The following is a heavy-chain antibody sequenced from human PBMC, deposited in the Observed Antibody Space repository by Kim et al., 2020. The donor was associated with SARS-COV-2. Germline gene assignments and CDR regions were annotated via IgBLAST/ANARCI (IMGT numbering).Heavy chain of an antibody. CDR1: GGTFSTYT. V-gene: IGHV1-69*04. CDR3: ARDGGIRDSGYDPYWYFDL. CDR2: IIAILDIA. D-gene: IGHD5-12*01. J-gene: IGHJ2*01. Sequence: SVKVSCKASGGTFSTYTINWLRQAPGQGLEWMGRIIAILDIANYAQKFQGRVTITADKSTKTAYMELSSLRSDDTAVYYCARDGGIRDSGYDPYWYFDLWGRGTLVSVSS.